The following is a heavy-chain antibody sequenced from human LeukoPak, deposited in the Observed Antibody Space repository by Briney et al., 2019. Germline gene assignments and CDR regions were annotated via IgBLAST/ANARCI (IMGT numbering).Heavy chain of an antibody. CDR2: ISSSSSYI. CDR1: GFTFSSYS. CDR3: ARGRQMVYAIPELDWFDP. J-gene: IGHJ5*02. Sequence: GRSLRLSCAASGFTFSSYSMNWVRQAPGKGLEWVSSISSSSSYIYYADSVKGRFTISRDNAKNSLYLQMNSLRAEDTAVYYCARGRQMVYAIPELDWFDPWGQGTLVTVSS. D-gene: IGHD2-8*01. V-gene: IGHV3-21*01.